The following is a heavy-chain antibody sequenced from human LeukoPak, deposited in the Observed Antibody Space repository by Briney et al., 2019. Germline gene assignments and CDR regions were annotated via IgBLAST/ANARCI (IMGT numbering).Heavy chain of an antibody. Sequence: SETLSLTCTVSGGSVSSSRYYWGWMRQPPGGGLEWIGSIHYSGGTYYNPSLKSRVTISLDTSKNQFSLKLSSVTAADTAVYYCARGDYGVDHWGQGTLVTVSS. CDR3: ARGDYGVDH. V-gene: IGHV4-39*07. J-gene: IGHJ4*02. D-gene: IGHD4-17*01. CDR1: GGSVSSSRYY. CDR2: IHYSGGT.